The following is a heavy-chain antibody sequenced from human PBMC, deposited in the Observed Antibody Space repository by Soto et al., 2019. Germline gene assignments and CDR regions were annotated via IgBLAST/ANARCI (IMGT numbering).Heavy chain of an antibody. CDR1: GFIFSDHA. V-gene: IGHV3-23*01. J-gene: IGHJ5*02. D-gene: IGHD1-26*01. CDR3: AKNQGVELVPLATVDWFDP. CDR2: ISGSGFKK. Sequence: PGGSLRLSCAASGFIFSDHAMYWVRQAPGKGLEWISSISGSGFKKYYADSVKGRFTISRDNSKSTVYLELNNLSAEDTAVYHCAKNQGVELVPLATVDWFDPWGQGSVVTVSS.